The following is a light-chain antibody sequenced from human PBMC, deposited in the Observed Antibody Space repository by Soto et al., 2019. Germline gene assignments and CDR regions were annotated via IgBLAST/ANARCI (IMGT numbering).Light chain of an antibody. Sequence: QSALTQPASVCGSSGQSITISCTGTTSDVGSYNYVSWYQKNPGKAPKLLVYDVSNRPSGVSNRFSGSKSGNTASLTISGLQPEDEADYYCSSYTSSSTWVFGGGTKLTVL. V-gene: IGLV2-14*01. CDR2: DVS. CDR1: TSDVGSYNY. J-gene: IGLJ3*02. CDR3: SSYTSSSTWV.